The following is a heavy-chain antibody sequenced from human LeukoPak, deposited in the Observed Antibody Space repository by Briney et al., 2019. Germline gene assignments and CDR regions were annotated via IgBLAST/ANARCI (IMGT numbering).Heavy chain of an antibody. CDR2: IYYSGST. V-gene: IGHV4-59*01. Sequence: SETLSLTCTVSGGSISSYYWSWIRQPPGKGLEWIGYIYYSGSTNYDPSLKSRVTISVDTSKNQFSLKLSSVTAADTAVYYCARNDCSSTSCYVGYWGQGTLVTVSS. D-gene: IGHD2-2*01. CDR3: ARNDCSSTSCYVGY. J-gene: IGHJ4*02. CDR1: GGSISSYY.